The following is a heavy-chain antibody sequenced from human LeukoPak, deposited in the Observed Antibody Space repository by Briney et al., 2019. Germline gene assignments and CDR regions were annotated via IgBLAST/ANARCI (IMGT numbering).Heavy chain of an antibody. CDR3: ARDYSSSYNFDY. J-gene: IGHJ4*02. V-gene: IGHV1-69*01. Sequence: ASVKVSCKASGGTFSSYAISWVRQAPGQGLEWMGGIIPIFGTANYAQKFQGRVTITADESTSTAYMELSSLRSEDTAVYYCARDYSSSYNFDYWGQGTLVTVSS. CDR1: GGTFSSYA. D-gene: IGHD6-13*01. CDR2: IIPIFGTA.